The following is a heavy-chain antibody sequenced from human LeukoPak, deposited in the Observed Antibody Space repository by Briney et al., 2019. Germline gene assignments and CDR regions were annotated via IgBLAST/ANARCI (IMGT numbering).Heavy chain of an antibody. CDR2: LHSGITT. D-gene: IGHD3-16*01. V-gene: IGHV3-66*01. Sequence: GGSLRLSCVASGFTFSSYAMGWVRQAPGLGLERVSVLHSGITTYYADSVKGRFTISRDNSKNTLYLQMNSLRAEDTAVYYCARELRPYGMDVWGQGTTVTVSS. J-gene: IGHJ6*02. CDR1: GFTFSSYA. CDR3: ARELRPYGMDV.